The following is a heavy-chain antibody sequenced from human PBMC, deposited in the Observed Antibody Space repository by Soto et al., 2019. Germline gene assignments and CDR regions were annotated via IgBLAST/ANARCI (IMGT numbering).Heavy chain of an antibody. CDR2: IYYSGST. J-gene: IGHJ4*02. D-gene: IGHD4-17*01. V-gene: IGHV4-59*08. CDR1: GGSISSYY. Sequence: SETLSLTCTVSGGSISSYYWSWIRQPPGKGLEWIGYIYYSGSTNYNPSLKSRVTISVDTSKNQFSLKLSSVTAADTAVYYCARRYGDYFDYWGQGALVTVSS. CDR3: ARRYGDYFDY.